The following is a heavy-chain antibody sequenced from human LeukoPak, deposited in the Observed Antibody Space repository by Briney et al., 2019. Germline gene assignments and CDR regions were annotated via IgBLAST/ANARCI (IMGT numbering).Heavy chain of an antibody. J-gene: IGHJ2*01. V-gene: IGHV3-74*01. CDR3: VRDSPSGFFDL. Sequence: GGSLRLSCAASGFTFSNYNMNWVRQAPGKGLVWVSRISTDGGSTTYADSVKGRFTISRDNAKNTLYLQMNSLRAEDTAVYYCVRDSPSGFFDLWGRGTLVTVSS. CDR2: ISTDGGST. D-gene: IGHD6-19*01. CDR1: GFTFSNYN.